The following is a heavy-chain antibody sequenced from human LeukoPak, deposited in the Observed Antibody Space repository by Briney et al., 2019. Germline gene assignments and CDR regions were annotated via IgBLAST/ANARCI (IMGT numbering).Heavy chain of an antibody. Sequence: SETPSLTCTVSGGSISSSSYYWGWIRQPPGKGLEWIGEINHSGSTNYNPSLKSRVTISVDTSKNQFSLKLSSVTAADTAVYYCARHPFYYGSGIRYFDYWGQGTLVTVSS. CDR1: GGSISSSSYY. CDR3: ARHPFYYGSGIRYFDY. J-gene: IGHJ4*02. CDR2: INHSGST. D-gene: IGHD3-10*01. V-gene: IGHV4-39*01.